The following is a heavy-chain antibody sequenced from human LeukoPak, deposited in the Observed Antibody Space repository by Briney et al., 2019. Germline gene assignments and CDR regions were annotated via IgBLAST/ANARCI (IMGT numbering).Heavy chain of an antibody. CDR2: MSKDGRTI. CDR1: GFRFSTQE. J-gene: IGHJ4*02. Sequence: GGSLRLSCAASGFRFSTQEMAWVRQAPGKGLEWVSYMSKDGRTIYYADSVKGRFTISRDNTRNSLFLQLNSLSADDTGFYYCARGSYTGFDLYFDSWGQGTLATISS. V-gene: IGHV3-48*03. CDR3: ARGSYTGFDLYFDS. D-gene: IGHD5-12*01.